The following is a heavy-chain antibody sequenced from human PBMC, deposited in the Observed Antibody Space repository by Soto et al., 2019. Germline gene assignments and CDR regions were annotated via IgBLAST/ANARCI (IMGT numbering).Heavy chain of an antibody. Sequence: QVQLVQSGAEVKKPGSSVKVSCKASGGTFSSYAISWVRQAPGQGLEWMGGIIPIFGTANYAQKFQGRVTITADESTSTAYLELSSLRSEDTAVYYCARSPRVTMIIAECFQHWGQGTLVTVSS. D-gene: IGHD3-22*01. CDR3: ARSPRVTMIIAECFQH. J-gene: IGHJ1*01. CDR2: IIPIFGTA. CDR1: GGTFSSYA. V-gene: IGHV1-69*01.